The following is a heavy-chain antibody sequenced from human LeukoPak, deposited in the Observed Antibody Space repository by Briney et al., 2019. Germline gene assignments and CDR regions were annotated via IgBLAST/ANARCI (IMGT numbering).Heavy chain of an antibody. CDR1: GGSFSGYY. CDR3: AVGVVVTHFDY. D-gene: IGHD3-22*01. J-gene: IGHJ4*02. Sequence: SETLSLTCAVYGGSFSGYYWSWIRQPPGKGLEWIGEINHSGSTNYNPSLKSRVTISADTSKNQFSLKLSSVTAADTAVYYCAVGVVVTHFDYWGRGTLVTVSS. V-gene: IGHV4-34*01. CDR2: INHSGST.